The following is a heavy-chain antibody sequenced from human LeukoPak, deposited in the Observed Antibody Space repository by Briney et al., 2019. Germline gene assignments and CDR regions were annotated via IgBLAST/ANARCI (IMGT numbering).Heavy chain of an antibody. Sequence: SETLSLTCTVSGGSISSSSYYWSWIRQAPGKGLEWIGEINHSGSTNYNPSLKSRVTISVDTSKNQFSLKLSSVTAADTAVYYCARGEAWAAWFDPWGQGTLVTVSS. CDR3: ARGEAWAAWFDP. J-gene: IGHJ5*02. V-gene: IGHV4-39*07. D-gene: IGHD6-13*01. CDR2: INHSGST. CDR1: GGSISSSSYY.